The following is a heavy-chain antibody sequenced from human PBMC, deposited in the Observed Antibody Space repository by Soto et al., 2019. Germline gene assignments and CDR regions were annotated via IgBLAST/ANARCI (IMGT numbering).Heavy chain of an antibody. CDR1: GFNLSTYA. D-gene: IGHD6-19*01. J-gene: IGHJ4*02. V-gene: IGHV3-33*01. CDR2: IWYDGGNK. CDR3: ARDGQWLPRDGLRSSYYFDY. Sequence: QVQLVESGGGVVQPGGSLSLPCAASGFNLSTYAMPGFRQAPGKGLEWVAVIWYDGGNKNYADSLKGRFTISRDNSKNTLYLQMNSLRAEDTAVYYCARDGQWLPRDGLRSSYYFDYWGQGTLVTVSS.